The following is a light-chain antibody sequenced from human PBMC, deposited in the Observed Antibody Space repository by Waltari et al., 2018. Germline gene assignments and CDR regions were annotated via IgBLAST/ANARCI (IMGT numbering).Light chain of an antibody. Sequence: DIVMTQSPGSLAVSLGERATINCKSRQNFLYSSNNKNYIAWYQQKSGQPPKLLIYWTSTRESGVPDRFSGSGSGTDFALTISSLQAEDVAVYYCQQYYTTPWTFGQGTKVEIK. CDR3: QQYYTTPWT. CDR2: WTS. CDR1: QNFLYSSNNKNY. V-gene: IGKV4-1*01. J-gene: IGKJ1*01.